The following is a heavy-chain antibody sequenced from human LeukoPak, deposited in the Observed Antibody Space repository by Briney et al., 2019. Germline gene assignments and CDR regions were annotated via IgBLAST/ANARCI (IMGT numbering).Heavy chain of an antibody. J-gene: IGHJ4*02. V-gene: IGHV1-69*05. CDR1: GGTLSSYA. D-gene: IGHD3-10*01. CDR2: IIPIFGTA. CDR3: AGVLDYYGSGSYYYFDY. Sequence: SVKVSCKASGGTLSSYAISWVRQAPGQGLEWMGRIIPIFGTANYAQKFQGRVTITTDESTSTAYMELSSLRSEDTAVYYCAGVLDYYGSGSYYYFDYWGQGTLVTVSS.